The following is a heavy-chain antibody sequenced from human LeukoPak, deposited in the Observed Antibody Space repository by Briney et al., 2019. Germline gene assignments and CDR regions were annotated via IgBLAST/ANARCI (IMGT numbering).Heavy chain of an antibody. J-gene: IGHJ4*02. CDR2: IKQDGSEK. CDR3: AKNPFTSYTGYFDY. D-gene: IGHD1-26*01. V-gene: IGHV3-7*03. CDR1: GFTFSTYG. Sequence: PGGSLRLSCAASGFTFSTYGMHWVRQAPGKGLEWVANIKQDGSEKYYVDSVKGRFTISRDNSKNTLYLQMNSLRAEDTAVYYCAKNPFTSYTGYFDYWGQGTLVTVSS.